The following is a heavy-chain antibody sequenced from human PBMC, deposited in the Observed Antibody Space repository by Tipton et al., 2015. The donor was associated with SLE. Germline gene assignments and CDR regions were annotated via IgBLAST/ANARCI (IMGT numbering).Heavy chain of an antibody. V-gene: IGHV4-59*01. J-gene: IGHJ3*02. Sequence: VTISVDTSKNQFSLKLSSVTAADTAVYYCARVFDYGDAFDIWGQGTMVTVSS. D-gene: IGHD4-17*01. CDR3: ARVFDYGDAFDI.